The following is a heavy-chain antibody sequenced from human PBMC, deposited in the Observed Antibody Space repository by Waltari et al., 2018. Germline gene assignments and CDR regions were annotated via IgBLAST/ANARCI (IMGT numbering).Heavy chain of an antibody. CDR2: ISFRGSA. V-gene: IGHV4-39*02. CDR1: GGSIGRSRYY. J-gene: IGHJ3*02. CDR3: ASQRAALPESDDGCDI. Sequence: QLQLQESGPGLVKPSETLSLSCTVSGGSIGRSRYYWGWTRRPPGKGLEGIWSISFRGSAEYLPSLKTRLRISIDTSKNHFSRQMTSVTAADTALYYCASQRAALPESDDGCDIWGPGTMVTVSS. D-gene: IGHD6-13*01.